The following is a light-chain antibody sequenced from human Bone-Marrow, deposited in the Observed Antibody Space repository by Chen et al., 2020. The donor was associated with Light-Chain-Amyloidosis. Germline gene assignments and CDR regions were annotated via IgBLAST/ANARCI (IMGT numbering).Light chain of an antibody. Sequence: EIVMTQSPATLSVSPGERATLSCRASQSVNSNLAWYQQKPGQAPRLLIYDASTRATGIPGRISGRGSGTEFTLTISSLQSEDFAVYYCQQYNKWPGTFGQGTKVEIK. CDR3: QQYNKWPGT. V-gene: IGKV3-15*01. CDR2: DAS. J-gene: IGKJ1*01. CDR1: QSVNSN.